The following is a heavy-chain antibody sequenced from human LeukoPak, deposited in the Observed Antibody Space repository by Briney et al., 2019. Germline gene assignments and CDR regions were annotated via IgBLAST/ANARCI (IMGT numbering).Heavy chain of an antibody. CDR1: GFTFSSYA. J-gene: IGHJ1*01. Sequence: PGQSLRLSCAASGFTFSSYAMSWVRQAPGKGLEWVSGIRGSGTSTYYADSVKGRLTISRDNSKNTLYLQMNSLRADDTAVYYCAKGYWRAEYFQHWGQGTLVTVSS. D-gene: IGHD1-26*01. CDR2: IRGSGTST. CDR3: AKGYWRAEYFQH. V-gene: IGHV3-23*01.